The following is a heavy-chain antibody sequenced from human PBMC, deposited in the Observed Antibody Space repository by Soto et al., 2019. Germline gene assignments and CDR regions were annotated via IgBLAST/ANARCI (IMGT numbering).Heavy chain of an antibody. V-gene: IGHV4-34*01. Sequence: PSETLSLTCAVYGGSFSGYYWSWIRQPPGKGLEWIGEINHSGSTNYNPSLKSRVTISVDTSKNQFSLKLSSVTAADTAVYYCARGGYQLGNYYYYYYMEVWGKGTTVTVSS. CDR2: INHSGST. CDR3: ARGGYQLGNYYYYYYMEV. D-gene: IGHD2-2*01. J-gene: IGHJ6*03. CDR1: GGSFSGYY.